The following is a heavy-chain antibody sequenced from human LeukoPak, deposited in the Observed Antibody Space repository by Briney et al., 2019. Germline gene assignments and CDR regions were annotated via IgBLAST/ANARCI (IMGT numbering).Heavy chain of an antibody. CDR3: AKDNYGNRPRFDY. CDR2: IRYDGSNK. J-gene: IGHJ4*02. D-gene: IGHD2/OR15-2a*01. Sequence: AGGSLRLSCAASGFTFSDYNMRWVRQAPGKGLEWVAFIRYDGSNKYYADSVKGRFTISRDNSKNTLYLQLNSLGPEDTGVYYCAKDNYGNRPRFDYWGQGTLVTVSS. CDR1: GFTFSDYN. V-gene: IGHV3-30*02.